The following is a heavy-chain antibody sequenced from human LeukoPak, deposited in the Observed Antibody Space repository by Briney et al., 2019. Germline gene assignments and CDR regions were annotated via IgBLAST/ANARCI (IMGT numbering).Heavy chain of an antibody. CDR2: IRYDGSNK. D-gene: IGHD2-2*03. CDR3: AKDGYCSSTSCYGGNYMDV. Sequence: GGSLRLSCAASGFTFSSYGMHWVRQAPGKGLEWVAFIRYDGSNKYYADSVKGRFTISRDNSKNTLYLQMNSLRAEDTAVYYCAKDGYCSSTSCYGGNYMDVWGKGTTVTVSS. V-gene: IGHV3-30*02. J-gene: IGHJ6*03. CDR1: GFTFSSYG.